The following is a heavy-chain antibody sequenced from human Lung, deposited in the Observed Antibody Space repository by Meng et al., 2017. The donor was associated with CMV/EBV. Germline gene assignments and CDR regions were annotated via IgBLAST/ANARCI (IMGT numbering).Heavy chain of an antibody. Sequence: GGSLRLSCAASGFTLSRYSMNWARQAPGKGLEWVSSISTSSSYIYYRDSVKGRFTISRDNAMNSLSLQMKSLRAEDTAVYYCARVLETGAAFDVWGQGTMVTVSS. CDR1: GFTLSRYS. V-gene: IGHV3-21*01. J-gene: IGHJ3*01. CDR3: ARVLETGAAFDV. CDR2: ISTSSSYI. D-gene: IGHD3-3*01.